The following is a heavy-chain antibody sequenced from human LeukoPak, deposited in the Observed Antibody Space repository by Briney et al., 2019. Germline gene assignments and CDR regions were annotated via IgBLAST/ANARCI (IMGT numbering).Heavy chain of an antibody. J-gene: IGHJ5*02. D-gene: IGHD3-3*01. CDR3: ARGANDFWSGPTTWFDP. CDR2: INHSGST. Sequence: SETLSLTCVVYGGSFSGYYWSWIRQPPGKGLEWIGEINHSGSTNYNPSLKSRVTISVDTSKNQFSLKLSSVTAADTAVYYCARGANDFWSGPTTWFDPWGQGTLVTVSS. CDR1: GGSFSGYY. V-gene: IGHV4-34*01.